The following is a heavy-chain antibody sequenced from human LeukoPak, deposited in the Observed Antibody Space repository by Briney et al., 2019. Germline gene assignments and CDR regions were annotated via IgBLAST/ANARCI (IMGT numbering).Heavy chain of an antibody. J-gene: IGHJ6*03. Sequence: PGGSLRLSCAASGFTFSSYSMNWVRQAPGKGLEWVSSISSSSSYIYYADSVKGRFTISRDNAKNSLYLQMNSLRAEDTAVYYCARDLSSSVTIFGVVIHYYMDVWGKGTTVTVSS. CDR2: ISSSSSYI. CDR3: ARDLSSSVTIFGVVIHYYMDV. CDR1: GFTFSSYS. V-gene: IGHV3-21*01. D-gene: IGHD3-3*01.